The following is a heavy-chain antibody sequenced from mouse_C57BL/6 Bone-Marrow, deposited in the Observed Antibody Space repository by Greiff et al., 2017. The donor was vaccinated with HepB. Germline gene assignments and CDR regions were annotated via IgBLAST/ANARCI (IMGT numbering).Heavy chain of an antibody. CDR1: GYSFTDYN. J-gene: IGHJ1*03. CDR3: ASFITADWYFDV. D-gene: IGHD1-1*01. Sequence: VQLKQSGPELVKPGASVKISCKASGYSFTDYNMNWVKQSNGKSLEWIGVINPNYGTTSYNQKFKGKATLTVDQSSSTAYMQLISLTSEDSAVYYCASFITADWYFDVWGTGTTVTVSS. V-gene: IGHV1-39*01. CDR2: INPNYGTT.